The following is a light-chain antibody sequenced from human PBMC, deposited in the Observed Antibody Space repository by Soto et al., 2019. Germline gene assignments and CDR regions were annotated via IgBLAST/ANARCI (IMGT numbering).Light chain of an antibody. J-gene: IGKJ5*01. Sequence: EIVMTQSPATLSVSPGERATLSCRASQSVSSDLAWYHQKPGQAPRLLLYGASTRATGIPARFSGGGSGTEFTLTISSLQSEDFAVYYCQQYNNWPITFGQGTRLEIK. V-gene: IGKV3-15*01. CDR3: QQYNNWPIT. CDR1: QSVSSD. CDR2: GAS.